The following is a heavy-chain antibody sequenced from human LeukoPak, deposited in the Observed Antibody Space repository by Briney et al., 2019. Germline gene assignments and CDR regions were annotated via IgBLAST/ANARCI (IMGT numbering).Heavy chain of an antibody. CDR3: AKSSLGSGWYRRGFDY. J-gene: IGHJ4*02. CDR2: VSGSGVST. CDR1: GFTLSSYD. D-gene: IGHD6-13*01. Sequence: GGSLRLSCAASGFTLSSYDMNWVRQAPWKGLEWVSDVSGSGVSTYYADSVKGRFTVSRDNSRDTLYLQMNSLRVEDTAIYYCAKSSLGSGWYRRGFDYWGQGSLVTVSS. V-gene: IGHV3-23*01.